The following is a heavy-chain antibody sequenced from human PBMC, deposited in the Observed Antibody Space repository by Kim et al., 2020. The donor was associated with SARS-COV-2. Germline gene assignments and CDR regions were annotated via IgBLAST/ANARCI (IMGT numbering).Heavy chain of an antibody. V-gene: IGHV4-34*01. J-gene: IGHJ5*02. Sequence: SETLSLTCAVYGGSFSGYYWSWIRQPPGKGLEWIGEINHSGSTNYNPSLKSRVTISVDTSKNQFSLKLSSVTAADTAVYYCARGTVHTTLRYQLPFRPGRFDPWGQGTLVTVSS. D-gene: IGHD2-2*01. CDR3: ARGTVHTTLRYQLPFRPGRFDP. CDR1: GGSFSGYY. CDR2: INHSGST.